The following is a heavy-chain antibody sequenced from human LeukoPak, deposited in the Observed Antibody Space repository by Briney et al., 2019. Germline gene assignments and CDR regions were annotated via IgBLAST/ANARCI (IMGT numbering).Heavy chain of an antibody. CDR2: MNPNSGNT. V-gene: IGHV1-8*01. CDR3: ARVSDTYYYGSGSYLDAFDI. Sequence: ASVKVSRKASGYTFTSYDINWGRQATGQGLEWRGWMNPNSGNTGYAQKFQGRVTMTRNTSISTAYMELSSLRSEDTAVYYCARVSDTYYYGSGSYLDAFDIWGQGTMVTVSS. D-gene: IGHD3-10*01. CDR1: GYTFTSYD. J-gene: IGHJ3*02.